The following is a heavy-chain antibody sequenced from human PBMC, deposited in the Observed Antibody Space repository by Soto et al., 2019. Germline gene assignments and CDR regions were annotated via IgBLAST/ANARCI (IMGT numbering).Heavy chain of an antibody. D-gene: IGHD3-16*01. V-gene: IGHV4-34*01. Sequence: PSETLSLTCAVYGGSFSSYYWSWIRQPPGKGLEWIGEIHHSGSTNYNPSLKSRVLISLDTSKNHFFLRLTSVTAADTAVYYCARWARPSIGGKDFDYWGQGTLVTVSS. CDR1: GGSFSSYY. CDR2: IHHSGST. CDR3: ARWARPSIGGKDFDY. J-gene: IGHJ4*02.